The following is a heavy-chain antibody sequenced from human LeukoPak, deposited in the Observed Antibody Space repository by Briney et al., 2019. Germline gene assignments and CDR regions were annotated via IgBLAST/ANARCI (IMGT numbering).Heavy chain of an antibody. Sequence: SETLSLTCTVSGGSISSSSYYWGWIRQPPGKGLEWIGSIYYSGSTYYNPSLKSRVTISVDTSKNQFSLKLSSVTAADTAVYYCARQIYKHTSSGSNIDYWGQGTLVTVSS. CDR1: GGSISSSSYY. V-gene: IGHV4-39*01. J-gene: IGHJ4*02. D-gene: IGHD3-10*01. CDR3: ARQIYKHTSSGSNIDY. CDR2: IYYSGST.